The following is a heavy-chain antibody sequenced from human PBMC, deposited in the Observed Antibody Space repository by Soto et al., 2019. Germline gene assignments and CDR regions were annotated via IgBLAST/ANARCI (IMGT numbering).Heavy chain of an antibody. Sequence: GGSLRLSCAASGFTFSSYSMSWVRQAPGKGLEWVAVISYDGSNKYYADSVKGRFTISRDNSKNTLYLQMNSLRAEDTAVYYCAKDPTYDYVWGSYRYTGPYSCYYGMDVWGQGTTVTVSS. J-gene: IGHJ6*02. CDR3: AKDPTYDYVWGSYRYTGPYSCYYGMDV. CDR1: GFTFSSYS. CDR2: ISYDGSNK. V-gene: IGHV3-30*18. D-gene: IGHD3-16*02.